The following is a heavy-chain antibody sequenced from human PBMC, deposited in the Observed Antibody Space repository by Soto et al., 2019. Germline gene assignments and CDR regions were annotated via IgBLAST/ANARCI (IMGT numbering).Heavy chain of an antibody. Sequence: QVQLQESGPGLVKASQTLSLTCTVSGGSISSGGYHWSWIRQHPGKGLEWIGYIYNSGSTYYNPSLKSRVAISGDTSKNQFSLKLSSVTAADTAVYYCARGHGQGYSYGCFAYWGQGTPVTVSS. D-gene: IGHD5-18*01. V-gene: IGHV4-31*03. CDR1: GGSISSGGYH. CDR2: IYNSGST. CDR3: ARGHGQGYSYGCFAY. J-gene: IGHJ4*02.